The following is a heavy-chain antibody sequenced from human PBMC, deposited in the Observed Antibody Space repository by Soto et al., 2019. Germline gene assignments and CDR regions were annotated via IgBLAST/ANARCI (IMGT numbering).Heavy chain of an antibody. D-gene: IGHD1-1*01. Sequence: QVQLVQSEAELKKPGASVKVSCKASGYTFSNHGICWVRQAPGQGLEWLGWISGYNGKTNYAQKFQGRITVTTDTSTRTAYMEERSLTSGDTAVYYCARDGHWNDLDYCGQGTLVTVSS. J-gene: IGHJ4*02. CDR3: ARDGHWNDLDY. CDR2: ISGYNGKT. CDR1: GYTFSNHG. V-gene: IGHV1-18*01.